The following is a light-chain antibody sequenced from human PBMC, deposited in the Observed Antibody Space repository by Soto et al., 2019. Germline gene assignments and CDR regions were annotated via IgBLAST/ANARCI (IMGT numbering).Light chain of an antibody. CDR3: QKYSSAPFT. V-gene: IGKV1-27*01. Sequence: DIQMTQSPSTLSASVGDRVTITCRASQIISSWLAWYQQKPGKAPKLLIYDASTLQSGVPSRFSGSGSGTDFTLTISSLQPEDVAAYYCQKYSSAPFTFGPGTKVDIK. CDR2: DAS. J-gene: IGKJ3*01. CDR1: QIISSW.